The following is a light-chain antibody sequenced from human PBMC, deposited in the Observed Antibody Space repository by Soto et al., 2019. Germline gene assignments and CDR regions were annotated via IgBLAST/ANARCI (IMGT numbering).Light chain of an antibody. J-gene: IGLJ3*02. Sequence: QSALTQPASVSGSPGQSITISCTGTSSDVGHNYVSWYQQHAGKAPKLIIYEVSYRPSGVSTRFSGSKSVNTASLSISGLQADDEADYYCSSYTSSGVFGGGTKVTVL. CDR2: EVS. CDR1: SSDVGHNY. V-gene: IGLV2-14*01. CDR3: SSYTSSGV.